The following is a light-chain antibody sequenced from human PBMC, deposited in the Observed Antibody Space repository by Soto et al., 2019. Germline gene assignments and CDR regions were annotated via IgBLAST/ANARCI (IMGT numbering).Light chain of an antibody. CDR2: EVS. Sequence: QSALTQPASVSGSPGQSIAISCTGTSSDVGGYNYVSWYQQHPGKAPKRMIYEVSNRPSGVSNRFSGSKSGNTASLTISGLQAEDEGDYYCSSYTGSSTSRVFGGGTKLTVL. CDR3: SSYTGSSTSRV. CDR1: SSDVGGYNY. V-gene: IGLV2-14*01. J-gene: IGLJ3*02.